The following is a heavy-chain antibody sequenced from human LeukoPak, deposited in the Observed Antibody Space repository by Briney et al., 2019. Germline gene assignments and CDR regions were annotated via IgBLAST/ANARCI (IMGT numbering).Heavy chain of an antibody. J-gene: IGHJ3*02. V-gene: IGHV3-21*01. CDR1: RFTFSSYS. Sequence: GGSLRLSCAASRFTFSSYSMNWVRQAPGKGLEWVSSISSSSSYIYYADSVKGRFTISRDNAKNSLYLQMNSLRAEDTAVYYCARDSGGYYDSSTYFDIWGQGTMVTVSS. CDR3: ARDSGGYYDSSTYFDI. D-gene: IGHD3-22*01. CDR2: ISSSSSYI.